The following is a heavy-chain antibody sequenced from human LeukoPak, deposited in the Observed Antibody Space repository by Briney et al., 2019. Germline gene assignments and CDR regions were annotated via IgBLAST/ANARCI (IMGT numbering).Heavy chain of an antibody. V-gene: IGHV3-53*01. CDR3: ARVYSYGLAAFDY. CDR1: GFTVSSNY. Sequence: PGGSLTLSCAASGFTVSSNYMSWVRQAPGKGLEWVSVIYSGGSTYYADSVKGRFTISRDNSKNTLYLQMNSLRAEDTAVYYCARVYSYGLAAFDYWGQGTLVTVSS. J-gene: IGHJ4*02. CDR2: IYSGGST. D-gene: IGHD5-18*01.